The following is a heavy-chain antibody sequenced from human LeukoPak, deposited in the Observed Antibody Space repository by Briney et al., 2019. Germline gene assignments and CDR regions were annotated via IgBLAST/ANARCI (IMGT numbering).Heavy chain of an antibody. CDR3: ARPVTYYYDSSGYYGHYFDY. CDR2: INPSGGST. CDR1: GYTFTSYY. D-gene: IGHD3-22*01. J-gene: IGHJ4*02. V-gene: IGHV1-46*01. Sequence: GASVKVSCKASGYTFTSYYMHWVRQAPGQGLEWMGTINPSGGSTSYAQKFQGRVTMTRDTSTSTVYMELSSLRSEDTAVYYCARPVTYYYDSSGYYGHYFDYWGQGTLVTVSS.